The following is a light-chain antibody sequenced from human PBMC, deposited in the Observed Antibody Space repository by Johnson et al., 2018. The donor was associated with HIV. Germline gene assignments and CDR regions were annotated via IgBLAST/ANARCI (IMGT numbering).Light chain of an antibody. CDR3: GTWDSSLSLFV. V-gene: IGLV1-51*01. CDR2: DNN. CDR1: SSNIGNNY. J-gene: IGLJ1*01. Sequence: QSVLTQPPSVSAAPGQKVTISCSGSSSNIGNNYVSWYQQVPGTAPKLLIYDNNRRPSGIPDRFSGSKSGTSATLGITGPPTGDGADYYCGTWDSSLSLFVFVTGTKVTVL.